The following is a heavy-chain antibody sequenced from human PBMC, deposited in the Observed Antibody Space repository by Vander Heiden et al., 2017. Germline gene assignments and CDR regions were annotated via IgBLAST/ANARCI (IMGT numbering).Heavy chain of an antibody. J-gene: IGHJ4*02. CDR2: LSKSGGI. CDR3: VSGWYYGF. Sequence: QVHLQESGPGLVTPSETLSLTCSVSGVSISSSSYYWGWVRQPPAKGLEWIVSLSKSGGIEYNPSLKSRVSISVDTSKNQFFLKLTSATAADTATYYCVSGWYYGFWGRGTLVTVPS. D-gene: IGHD6-19*01. V-gene: IGHV4-39*01. CDR1: GVSISSSSYY.